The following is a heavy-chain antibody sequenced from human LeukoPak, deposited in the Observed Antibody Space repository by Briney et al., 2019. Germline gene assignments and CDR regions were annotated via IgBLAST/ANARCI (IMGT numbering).Heavy chain of an antibody. CDR3: ARRQLVGWFDP. Sequence: SETLSLTCAVYGGSFSGYYWSWIRQPPGKGLEWIGEINHSGSTDYNPSLKSRATISVDTSKNQFSLKLSSVTAADTAVYYCARRQLVGWFDPWGQGTLVTVSS. J-gene: IGHJ5*02. D-gene: IGHD6-6*01. V-gene: IGHV4-34*01. CDR2: INHSGST. CDR1: GGSFSGYY.